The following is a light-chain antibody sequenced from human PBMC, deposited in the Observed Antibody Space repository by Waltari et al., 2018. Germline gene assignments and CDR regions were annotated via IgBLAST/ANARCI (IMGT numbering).Light chain of an antibody. Sequence: DIQMTQSPSSLSASIGDRVTISCRASQSISNFLNWYRHRPGKAPDLLIYAAFSLQSGVPSRFSGSGSGTDFTLIISGLQPEDFATYFCQQSYGPPYTFGQGTKVEIK. J-gene: IGKJ2*01. CDR3: QQSYGPPYT. V-gene: IGKV1-39*01. CDR1: QSISNF. CDR2: AAF.